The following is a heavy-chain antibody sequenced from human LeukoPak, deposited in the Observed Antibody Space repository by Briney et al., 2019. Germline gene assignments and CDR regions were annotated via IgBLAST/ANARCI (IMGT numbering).Heavy chain of an antibody. CDR2: IHPGDPDT. D-gene: IGHD2/OR15-2a*01. J-gene: IGHJ3*02. Sequence: SGYTFTDYWIHWARQIPDKTQARMDIIHPGDPDTRYSPSFQGQVTISVDPSISTAYLQWRSLKASDTAIYYCVRRGYCDGTGGCHSNPFDIWGQGTMVTVSS. CDR3: VRRGYCDGTGGCHSNPFDI. V-gene: IGHV5-51*01. CDR1: GYTFTDYW.